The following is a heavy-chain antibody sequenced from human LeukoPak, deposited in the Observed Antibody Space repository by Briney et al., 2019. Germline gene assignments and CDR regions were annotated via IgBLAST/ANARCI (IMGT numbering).Heavy chain of an antibody. CDR1: GFTFSSYS. V-gene: IGHV3-21*01. CDR3: TRTYGSGSYSPY. CDR2: ITSSSTYM. D-gene: IGHD3-10*01. Sequence: PGGSLRLSCAASGFTFSSYSMDWVRQAPGKGLEWVSSITSSSTYMYYADSVKGRFTVSRDNAKNSLYLQMNSLRAEDTALYYCTRTYGSGSYSPYWGQGTLVTVSS. J-gene: IGHJ4*02.